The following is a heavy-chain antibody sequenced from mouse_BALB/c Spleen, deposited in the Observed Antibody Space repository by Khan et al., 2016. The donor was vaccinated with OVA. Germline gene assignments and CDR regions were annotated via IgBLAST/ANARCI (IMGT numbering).Heavy chain of an antibody. D-gene: IGHD1-2*01. V-gene: IGHV3-2*02. CDR2: ISYSGST. Sequence: EVELVESGPGLVKPSQSLSLTCTVTGYSITSGYGWNWIRQFPGNKLEWMGYISYSGSTNYNPYLKSRISITRDTSKNQFSLQLNSVTTEDTATYYCARTARIKYWGQGTTLTVSS. J-gene: IGHJ2*01. CDR1: GYSITSGYG. CDR3: ARTARIKY.